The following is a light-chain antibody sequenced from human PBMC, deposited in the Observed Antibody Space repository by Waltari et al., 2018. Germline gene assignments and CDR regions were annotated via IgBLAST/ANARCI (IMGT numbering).Light chain of an antibody. V-gene: IGKV2-30*01. Sequence: DVVMTQSPLSLPVILGQPASISCRSSQSLLYRDGNTYLYWIQQRPGQSPRRLIYKVSNRDSGVPDRFSGSGAGSDFTLKISRVEAEDVGVYYCIQGTRWPGTSGQGTRLEIK. J-gene: IGKJ2*01. CDR1: QSLLYRDGNTY. CDR3: IQGTRWPGT. CDR2: KVS.